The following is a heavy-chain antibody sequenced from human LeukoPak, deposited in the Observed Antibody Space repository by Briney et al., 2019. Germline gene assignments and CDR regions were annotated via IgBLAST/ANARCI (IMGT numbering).Heavy chain of an antibody. CDR2: IKQDGRDK. V-gene: IGHV3-7*01. Sequence: GGSLRLSCAASGFTFSSYSMNWVRLAPGKGLEWLANIKQDGRDKNYVDSVRGRFTISRDNAHNLLYLELRNLRAEDTGIYYCAGGGGWITDIWGQGTMVTVSS. D-gene: IGHD4-23*01. CDR3: AGGGGWITDI. J-gene: IGHJ3*02. CDR1: GFTFSSYS.